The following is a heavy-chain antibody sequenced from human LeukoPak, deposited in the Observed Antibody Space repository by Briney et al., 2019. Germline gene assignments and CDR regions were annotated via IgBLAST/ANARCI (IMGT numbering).Heavy chain of an antibody. CDR2: INAGNGNT. V-gene: IGHV1-3*01. CDR1: GYTFTSYA. Sequence: ASVKVSCKASGYTFTSYAMHWVRQAPGQRLEWMGWINAGNGNTKYSQKFQGRVTITRDTSASTAYMELSSLRSEDTAVYYCAIYPTTVTTTRGYFDYWGQGTLVTVSS. J-gene: IGHJ4*02. CDR3: AIYPTTVTTTRGYFDY. D-gene: IGHD4-17*01.